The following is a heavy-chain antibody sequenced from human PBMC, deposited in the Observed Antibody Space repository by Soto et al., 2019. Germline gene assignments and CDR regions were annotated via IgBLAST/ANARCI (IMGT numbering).Heavy chain of an antibody. CDR1: GFTFRTYT. J-gene: IGHJ2*01. D-gene: IGHD3-3*01. Sequence: GGSLRLSCVASGFTFRTYTMNWVRQAPGKGLEWVSGIRGCSRYTFYADSVKGRFTISRDNAKNSLYLQMNSLRAEDTAVYYCSRVVLVDYDFSSTSYTCAYCALWGRRTPPTVTS. V-gene: IGHV3-21*04. CDR3: SRVVLVDYDFSSTSYTCAYCAL. CDR2: IRGCSRYT.